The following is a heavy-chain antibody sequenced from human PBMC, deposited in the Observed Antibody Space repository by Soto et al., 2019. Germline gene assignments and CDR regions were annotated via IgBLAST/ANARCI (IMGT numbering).Heavy chain of an antibody. Sequence: EVQLVESGGVVVQPGGSLRLSCAASGFTFDAYTMHWVRQAPGKGLEWVSLISWGGPYTYYADSVKGRFTISRDNGQNSLYLQMNSLRTEDTALYYCTKVSYPYRSSSETLFDYWGQGTLVTVSS. CDR2: ISWGGPYT. J-gene: IGHJ4*02. CDR3: TKVSYPYRSSSETLFDY. D-gene: IGHD6-6*01. V-gene: IGHV3-43*01. CDR1: GFTFDAYT.